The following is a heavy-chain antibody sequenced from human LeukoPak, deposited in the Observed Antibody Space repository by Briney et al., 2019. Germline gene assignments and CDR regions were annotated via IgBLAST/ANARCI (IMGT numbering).Heavy chain of an antibody. V-gene: IGHV3-23*01. CDR2: ISGSGGST. CDR1: GFTFSSYA. J-gene: IGHJ4*02. Sequence: GGSLRLSCAAPGFTFSSYAMSWVRQAPGKGLGWVSAISGSGGSTYYADSVKGRFTISRDNPKNTLYLQMNSLRAEHTAVYYCAKDRSIAAANWGQGTLVTVSS. D-gene: IGHD6-13*01. CDR3: AKDRSIAAAN.